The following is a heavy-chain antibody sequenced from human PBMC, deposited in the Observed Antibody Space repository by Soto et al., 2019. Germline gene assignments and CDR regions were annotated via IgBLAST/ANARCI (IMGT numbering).Heavy chain of an antibody. V-gene: IGHV1-8*01. D-gene: IGHD1-26*01. CDR2: VNPSSGNT. CDR3: ARASMYSWYDH. Sequence: QVQLVQSGAEVKRPGASVKVSCEASGYTFTTYDINWVRQASGQGLEWMGCVNPSSGNTVYAPKLHGRVTMTRDTSISTAYMELNSLESDDTTIYYCARASMYSWYDHWGQGTLVTVSS. J-gene: IGHJ5*02. CDR1: GYTFTTYD.